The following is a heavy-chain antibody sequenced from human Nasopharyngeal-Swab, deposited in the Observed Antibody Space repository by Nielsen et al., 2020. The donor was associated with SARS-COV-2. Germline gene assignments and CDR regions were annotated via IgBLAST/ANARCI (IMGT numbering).Heavy chain of an antibody. V-gene: IGHV3-33*03. J-gene: IGHJ6*02. CDR1: GFILSLYG. D-gene: IGHD2-15*01. CDR3: ARILGPRFGMDV. CDR2: IWYDGTEK. Sequence: GESLKISCTTSGFILSLYGIHWVRQAPGKGLEWVAVIWYDGTEKYYADSVRGRFTISRGNSESRPTLQMNSLRVEDTAVYYCARILGPRFGMDVWGQGTTVTVSS.